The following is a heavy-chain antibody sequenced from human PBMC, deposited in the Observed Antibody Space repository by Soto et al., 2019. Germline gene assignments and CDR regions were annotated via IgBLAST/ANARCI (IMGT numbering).Heavy chain of an antibody. CDR3: ARPSRSAAFDI. V-gene: IGHV3-21*01. D-gene: IGHD3-3*01. J-gene: IGHJ3*02. CDR2: ISSSSSYI. CDR1: GFTFSSYS. Sequence: GASLRLSCAASGFTFSSYSMNWVRQAPGKGLEWVSSISSSSSYIYYADSVKGRFTISRDNAKNSLYLQMNSLRAEDTAVYYCARPSRSAAFDIWGQGTMVTVSS.